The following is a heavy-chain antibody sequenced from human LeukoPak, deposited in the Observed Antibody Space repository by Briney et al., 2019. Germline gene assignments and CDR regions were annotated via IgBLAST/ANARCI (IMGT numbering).Heavy chain of an antibody. CDR3: ARVLLIAVAGSYYFDY. D-gene: IGHD6-19*01. Sequence: SETLSLTCTVSGGSISSSSYYWGWIRQPPGKGLEWIGSIYYSGSTYYNPSLKSRVTISVDTSKNQFSLKLSSVTAADTAVYYCARVLLIAVAGSYYFDYWGQGTLVTVSS. V-gene: IGHV4-39*07. J-gene: IGHJ4*02. CDR1: GGSISSSSYY. CDR2: IYYSGST.